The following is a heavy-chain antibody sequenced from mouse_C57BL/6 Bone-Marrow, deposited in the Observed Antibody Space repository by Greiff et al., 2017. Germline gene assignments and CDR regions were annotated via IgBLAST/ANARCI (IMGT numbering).Heavy chain of an antibody. CDR2: ISSGGSYT. J-gene: IGHJ1*03. D-gene: IGHD1-1*01. Sequence: VQLVESGGDLVKPGGSLKLSCAVSGFTFRSYGMSWVRQTPDKRLEWVATISSGGSYTYYPDSVKGRFTISRDNAKNTLYLQLSSLKSEDTAVYYCARRGCYYGSRRYFDVWGTGTTVTVSS. CDR1: GFTFRSYG. V-gene: IGHV5-6*01. CDR3: ARRGCYYGSRRYFDV.